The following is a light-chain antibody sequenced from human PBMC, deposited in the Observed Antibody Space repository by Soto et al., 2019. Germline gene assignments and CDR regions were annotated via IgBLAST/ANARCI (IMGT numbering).Light chain of an antibody. CDR2: DVS. Sequence: QSALTQPRSVSGSPGQSVTISCTGTSSDVDNYNSVSWYQQHPGKAPELMIYDVSKWPSGVPDRFSGSKSGNTASLTISGLQAEDEADYYCCSYAGSYTFVFGTGTKLTVL. V-gene: IGLV2-11*01. J-gene: IGLJ1*01. CDR3: CSYAGSYTFV. CDR1: SSDVDNYNS.